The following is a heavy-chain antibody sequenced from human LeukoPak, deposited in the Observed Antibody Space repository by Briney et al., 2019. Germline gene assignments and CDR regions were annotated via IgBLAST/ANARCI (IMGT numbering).Heavy chain of an antibody. CDR2: IYYSGST. J-gene: IGHJ4*02. CDR1: GGSISSGDYY. Sequence: PSQTLSLTCTVSGGSISSGDYYWSWIRQPPGKGLEWIGYIYYSGSTYYNPSLKSRVTISVDTSKNRFSLKLSSVTAADTAVYYCARDAILWFGERDYWGQGTLVTVSS. V-gene: IGHV4-30-4*01. D-gene: IGHD3-10*01. CDR3: ARDAILWFGERDY.